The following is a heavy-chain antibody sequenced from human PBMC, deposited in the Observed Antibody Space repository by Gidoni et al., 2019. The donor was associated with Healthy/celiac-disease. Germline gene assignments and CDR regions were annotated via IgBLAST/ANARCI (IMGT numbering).Heavy chain of an antibody. D-gene: IGHD3-3*01. CDR1: VYTFTNYA. V-gene: IGHV1-3*01. Sequence: HVQLVQSGAAVKTPGASVKVSFKASVYTFTNYAMHWVRQAPGQRLEWMGWINAGNGNTKYSQKLQGRVTINRETYASTAYMELSSLRSEDTAVYYCARGSTYYDFWGGQGTLVTVSS. J-gene: IGHJ4*02. CDR2: INAGNGNT. CDR3: ARGSTYYDFW.